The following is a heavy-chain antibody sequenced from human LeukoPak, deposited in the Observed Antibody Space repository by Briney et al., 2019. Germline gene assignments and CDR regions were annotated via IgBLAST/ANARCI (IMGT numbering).Heavy chain of an antibody. Sequence: GGSLRLSCAASGFTFSSYSMNWVRQAPGKGLEWVSYISSSSSTIYYADSVKGRFIISRDNAKNSLYLQMNSLRAEDTAVYYCARKVQLWLDYYGMDVWGQGTTVTVSS. J-gene: IGHJ6*02. D-gene: IGHD5-18*01. CDR3: ARKVQLWLDYYGMDV. CDR1: GFTFSSYS. CDR2: ISSSSSTI. V-gene: IGHV3-48*01.